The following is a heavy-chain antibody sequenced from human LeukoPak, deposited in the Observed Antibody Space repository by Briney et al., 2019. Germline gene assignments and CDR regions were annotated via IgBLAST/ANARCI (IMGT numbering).Heavy chain of an antibody. Sequence: SETLSLTCAVYGGSFSGYYWSWIRQPPGKGLEWIGEINHSGSTNYNPSLKSRVTISVDTSKNQFSLKLSSVTAVDTAVYYCARVLGYCSSTSCYAPEKTFDYWGQGTLVTVSS. D-gene: IGHD2-2*01. V-gene: IGHV4-34*01. CDR2: INHSGST. CDR1: GGSFSGYY. CDR3: ARVLGYCSSTSCYAPEKTFDY. J-gene: IGHJ4*02.